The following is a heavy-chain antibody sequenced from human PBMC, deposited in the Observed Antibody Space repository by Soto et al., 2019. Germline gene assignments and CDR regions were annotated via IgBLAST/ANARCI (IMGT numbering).Heavy chain of an antibody. CDR1: GGSIRSGDNY. V-gene: IGHV4-30-4*01. CDR2: IYYRGST. J-gene: IGHJ4*02. Sequence: SETLSLTCTVSGGSIRSGDNYWSWIRQTPGKGLEWIGYIYYRGSTYYKQSLKSRVTISVDTSMNQFSLTLTSVTAADTAVYYCARDPARGGGSYLGYFDYWGQGTPVTVSS. D-gene: IGHD1-26*01. CDR3: ARDPARGGGSYLGYFDY.